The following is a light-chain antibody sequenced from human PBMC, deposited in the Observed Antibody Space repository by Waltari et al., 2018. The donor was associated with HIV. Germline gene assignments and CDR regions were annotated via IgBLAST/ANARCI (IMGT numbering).Light chain of an antibody. CDR2: DDS. Sequence: SYVLAQPPSVSVAPGQTARITCGGDNIGSKSVHWYQQKPGQAPLLVVYDDSDRPSGIPGRFSGSNSGNTATLTISRVEAGDEADYYCQVWDSSSDDWVFGVGTKVTVL. V-gene: IGLV3-21*02. CDR3: QVWDSSSDDWV. CDR1: NIGSKS. J-gene: IGLJ3*02.